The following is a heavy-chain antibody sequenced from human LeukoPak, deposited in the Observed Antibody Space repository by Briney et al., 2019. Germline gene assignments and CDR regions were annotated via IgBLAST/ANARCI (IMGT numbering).Heavy chain of an antibody. D-gene: IGHD6-13*01. CDR1: GGTFSSYA. J-gene: IGHJ6*03. CDR2: IIPIFGTA. CDR3: ARHTDEAAAGTGSYYMDV. Sequence: SVKVSCKTSGGTFSSYAISWVRQAPGQGLEWMGGIIPIFGTANYAQKFQGRVTITADESTSTAYMELSSLRSEDTAVYYCARHTDEAAAGTGSYYMDVWGKGTTVTVSS. V-gene: IGHV1-69*13.